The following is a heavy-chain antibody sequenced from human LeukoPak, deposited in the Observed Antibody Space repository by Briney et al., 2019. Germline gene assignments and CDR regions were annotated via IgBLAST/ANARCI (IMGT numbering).Heavy chain of an antibody. D-gene: IGHD2-2*01. V-gene: IGHV1-2*02. CDR1: GYTFTDYY. J-gene: IGHJ4*02. CDR3: ARDLTRRIVVVPSAMYY. Sequence: ASAKVSCKASGYTFTDYYMHWVRQAPGQGLEWMGRINPNTGDTNYTQIFEGRVTMTRDTSITTAYMELSRLRSDDTAVYYCARDLTRRIVVVPSAMYYWGRGTLVTVSS. CDR2: INPNTGDT.